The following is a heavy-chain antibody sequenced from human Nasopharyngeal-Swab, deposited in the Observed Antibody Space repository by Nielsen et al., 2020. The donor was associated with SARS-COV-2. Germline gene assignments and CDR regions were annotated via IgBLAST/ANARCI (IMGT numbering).Heavy chain of an antibody. CDR2: INAGNGNT. V-gene: IGHV1-3*01. Sequence: ASVKVSCKASGYTFSSYTMHWVRQAPGQRLEWMGWINAGNGNTKYSQKFQGRVTITRDTSASTAYMQLSSLRSEDTAVYYCARAATMVRGVIIGRYYYYMDVWGKGTTVTVSS. J-gene: IGHJ6*03. D-gene: IGHD3-10*01. CDR3: ARAATMVRGVIIGRYYYYMDV. CDR1: GYTFSSYT.